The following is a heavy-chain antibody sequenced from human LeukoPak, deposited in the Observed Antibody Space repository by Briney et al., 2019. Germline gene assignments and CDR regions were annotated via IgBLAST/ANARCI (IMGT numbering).Heavy chain of an antibody. J-gene: IGHJ4*02. CDR2: ISYDGSNK. CDR1: GFTFSSYA. D-gene: IGHD3-3*01. Sequence: RSLRLSCAASGFTFSSYAMHWVRQAPGKGLEWVAVISYDGSNKYYADSVKGRFTISRDNSKNTLYLQMNSLRAEDTAVYYCARESDYDFWSRFYFDYWGQGTLVTVSS. V-gene: IGHV3-30-3*01. CDR3: ARESDYDFWSRFYFDY.